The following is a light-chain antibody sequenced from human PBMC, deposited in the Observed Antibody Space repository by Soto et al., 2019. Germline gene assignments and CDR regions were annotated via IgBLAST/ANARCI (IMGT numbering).Light chain of an antibody. CDR1: QSAGTN. J-gene: IGKJ3*01. Sequence: IVMTHAPATLTVSPGEIATLSFRASQSAGTNLAWYQQKPCQAPRLLIYDASTRATAIPARFSGSGSGTDFTLTISSLEPEDFAVYYCQQAGTFGPGTKVDIK. V-gene: IGKV3-15*01. CDR3: QQAGT. CDR2: DAS.